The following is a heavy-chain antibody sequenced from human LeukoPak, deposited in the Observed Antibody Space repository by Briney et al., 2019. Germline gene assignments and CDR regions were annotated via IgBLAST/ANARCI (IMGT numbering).Heavy chain of an antibody. CDR3: SRDQTPYY. Sequence: HTGGSLRLSCTVSGFTVSSNSMTWVRQAPGKGLEWVGFIASKTYGGTAEYAASVKGRFTISRDDSKSIAYLQMNSLKTEDTAVYFCSRDQTPYYWGQGTLVTVSS. J-gene: IGHJ4*02. CDR1: GFTVSSNS. V-gene: IGHV3-49*04. CDR2: IASKTYGGTA.